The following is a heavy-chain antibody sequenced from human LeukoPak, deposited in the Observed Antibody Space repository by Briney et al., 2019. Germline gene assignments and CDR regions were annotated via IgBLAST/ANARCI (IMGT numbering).Heavy chain of an antibody. J-gene: IGHJ6*03. CDR3: ARDRGVDYCSGGSCSHYYYYMDV. D-gene: IGHD2-15*01. CDR2: INPNSGGT. CDR1: GFTFTSSA. Sequence: ASVKVSYKASGFTFTSSAMHWVRQAPGQGLEWMGWINPNSGGTNYAQKFQGRVTMTRDTSISTAYMELSRLRSDDTAVYYCARDRGVDYCSGGSCSHYYYYMDVWGKGTTVTISS. V-gene: IGHV1-2*02.